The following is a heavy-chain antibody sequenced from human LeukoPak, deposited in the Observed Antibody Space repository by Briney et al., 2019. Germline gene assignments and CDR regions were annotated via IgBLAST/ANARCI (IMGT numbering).Heavy chain of an antibody. CDR3: TTALWFGPYDYFDY. D-gene: IGHD3-10*01. J-gene: IGHJ4*02. Sequence: GGSLRLSCAASGFTFSNAWMSWVRQAPGKGLEWVGRIKSKTDGGTTDYAAPVKGRFTISRDDSKNTLYLQMNSLKTEDTAVYYCTTALWFGPYDYFDYWGQGTLVTVSP. CDR1: GFTFSNAW. V-gene: IGHV3-15*01. CDR2: IKSKTDGGTT.